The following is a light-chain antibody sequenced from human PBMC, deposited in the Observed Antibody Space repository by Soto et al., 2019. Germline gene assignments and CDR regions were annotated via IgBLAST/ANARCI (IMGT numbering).Light chain of an antibody. CDR1: QDISKY. CDR2: VAS. Sequence: DIQLTQSPSFQFASVGDRVNITCRASQDISKYLAWYQQKPGKAPKLLIYVASTLQSGIPSRFSGSGSGTEFTLTISTLQPEDFATYYCQQLKSYTTFGQGTKLEIK. J-gene: IGKJ2*01. CDR3: QQLKSYTT. V-gene: IGKV1-9*01.